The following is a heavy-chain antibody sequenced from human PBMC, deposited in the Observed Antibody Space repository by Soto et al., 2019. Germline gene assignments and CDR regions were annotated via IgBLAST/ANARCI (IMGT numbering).Heavy chain of an antibody. Sequence: GASVKVSCKASGGTFSSYAISWVRQAPGQGLEWMGGIIPIFGTANYAQKFQGRVTITADESTSTAYMELSSLRSEDTAVYYSARGGETVAGRGGFDYWGQGTLVTVSS. CDR2: IIPIFGTA. J-gene: IGHJ4*02. V-gene: IGHV1-69*13. CDR3: ARGGETVAGRGGFDY. D-gene: IGHD6-19*01. CDR1: GGTFSSYA.